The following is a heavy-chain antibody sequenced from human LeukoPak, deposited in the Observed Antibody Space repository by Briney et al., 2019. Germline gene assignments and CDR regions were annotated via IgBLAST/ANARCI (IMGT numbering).Heavy chain of an antibody. Sequence: GGSLRLSCAASGFTFSTYAMTWVRQAPGKGLEWVAVISYDGSNKYYADSVKGRFTISRDNSKNTLYLQMNSLRAEDTAVYYCARDEGIVPDYWGQGTLVTVSS. D-gene: IGHD2-2*01. CDR3: ARDEGIVPDY. CDR2: ISYDGSNK. CDR1: GFTFSTYA. V-gene: IGHV3-30-3*01. J-gene: IGHJ4*02.